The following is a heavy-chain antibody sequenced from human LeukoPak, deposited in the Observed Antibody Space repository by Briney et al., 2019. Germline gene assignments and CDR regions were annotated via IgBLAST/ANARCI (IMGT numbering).Heavy chain of an antibody. Sequence: GGSVRLSCAASGFAFSNYGLHWVRQAPGKGLEWVAFIQYDGSNKFHTDSVKGRFTISRYNSKNTLFLQMNSLRAEDTAAYYCAKPGGRVGESLNGIDYWGQGTLVTVSS. CDR1: GFAFSNYG. D-gene: IGHD3-10*01. CDR3: AKPGGRVGESLNGIDY. CDR2: IQYDGSNK. V-gene: IGHV3-30*02. J-gene: IGHJ4*02.